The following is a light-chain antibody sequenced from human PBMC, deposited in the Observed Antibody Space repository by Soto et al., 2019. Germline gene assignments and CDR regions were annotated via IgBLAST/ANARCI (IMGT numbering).Light chain of an antibody. J-gene: IGKJ4*01. CDR3: QQYNNWPLT. Sequence: EIVMTQSPATLSVSPGERATLSCRASQSVSTNLAFYQQKPGQAPRLLIYGAYTRATGIPARFSGRGSGTEFTLTISSLQSEDFAVYYCQQYNNWPLTFGGGTKVDIK. CDR1: QSVSTN. V-gene: IGKV3-15*01. CDR2: GAY.